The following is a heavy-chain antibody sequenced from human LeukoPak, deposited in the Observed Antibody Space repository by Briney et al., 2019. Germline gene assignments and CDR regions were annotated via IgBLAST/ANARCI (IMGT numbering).Heavy chain of an antibody. Sequence: SGPTLVKPTQTLTLTCTCSGFSLSTSHVGVGWIRQSPGKALEWLALIYWDDDERYNPSLKSRLSITKDTSKNQVVLTLSNMDPLDTGTYYCAHRLVGLSYGYWGQGILVTVSS. CDR1: GFSLSTSHVG. V-gene: IGHV2-5*02. J-gene: IGHJ4*02. D-gene: IGHD1-26*01. CDR2: IYWDDDE. CDR3: AHRLVGLSYGY.